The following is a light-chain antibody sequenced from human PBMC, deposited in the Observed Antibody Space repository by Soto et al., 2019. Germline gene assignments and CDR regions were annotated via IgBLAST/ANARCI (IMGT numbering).Light chain of an antibody. V-gene: IGLV8-61*01. CDR1: SGSVSTSYY. J-gene: IGLJ3*02. Sequence: QAVVTQEPSFSVSPGGTVTLTCGLSSGSVSTSYYPSWYQQTPGQAPRTLIYSTNTRSSGVPDRFSGSILGNKAAHTITGAQADDESDYYCVLYMGSGAGVFGGGTKVTVL. CDR3: VLYMGSGAGV. CDR2: STN.